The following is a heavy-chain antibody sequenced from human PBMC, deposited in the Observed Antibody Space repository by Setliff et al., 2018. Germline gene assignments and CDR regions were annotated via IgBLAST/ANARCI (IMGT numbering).Heavy chain of an antibody. CDR2: NSV. Sequence: ASVKVSCKTSGYSFTNYGINWVRQAPGQGLEWMGWNSVYAREFQGRVTMTIDTPTSTAYMELRSLRSDDTAVYYCAREKVVVVSATSYHYYMDVWGKGTTVTVSS. J-gene: IGHJ6*03. D-gene: IGHD2-15*01. CDR1: GYSFTNYG. CDR3: AREKVVVVSATSYHYYMDV. V-gene: IGHV1-18*01.